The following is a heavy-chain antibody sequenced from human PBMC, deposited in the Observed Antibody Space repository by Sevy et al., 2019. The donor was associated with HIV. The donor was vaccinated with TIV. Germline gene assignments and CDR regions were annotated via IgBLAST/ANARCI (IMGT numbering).Heavy chain of an antibody. CDR3: ARDGLSGTSAY. CDR2: ISSSGRYI. V-gene: IGHV3-21*01. Sequence: GGSLRLSCAASGFTFSAYVMNWVRQGPGKGLEWVSSISSSGRYIYYEDSVQGRFTISRDNAEDSLYLQMNNLRAEDTAVYYCARDGLSGTSAYWGQGTLVTVSS. CDR1: GFTFSAYV. D-gene: IGHD1-7*01. J-gene: IGHJ4*02.